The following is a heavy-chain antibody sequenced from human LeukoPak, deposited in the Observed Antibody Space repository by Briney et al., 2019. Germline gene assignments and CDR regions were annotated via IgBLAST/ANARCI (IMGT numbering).Heavy chain of an antibody. Sequence: PGGSPRLSCAASGFTFSSSGVSWVRQAPGKGLEWVSSISGSDDTTYYADSVKGRFTISRDNSKNTLYLQMNSLRAEDTAVYYCANNRYSSRWRGAFDVWGQGTMVTVSS. CDR2: ISGSDDTT. D-gene: IGHD6-13*01. V-gene: IGHV3-23*01. CDR1: GFTFSSSG. J-gene: IGHJ3*01. CDR3: ANNRYSSRWRGAFDV.